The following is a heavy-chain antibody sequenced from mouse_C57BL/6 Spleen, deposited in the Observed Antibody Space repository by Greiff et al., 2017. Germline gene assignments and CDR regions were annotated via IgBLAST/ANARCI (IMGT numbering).Heavy chain of an antibody. CDR2: IRSKSNNYAT. V-gene: IGHV10-1*01. CDR3: VRLGLTGFYYYAMDY. CDR1: GFSFNTYA. D-gene: IGHD4-1*01. J-gene: IGHJ4*01. Sequence: EVQLVESGGGLVQPKGSLKLSCAASGFSFNTYAMNWVRQAPGKGLEWVARIRSKSNNYATYYADSVKDRFTISRDDSESMLYLQMINLKTEDTAMYYCVRLGLTGFYYYAMDYWGQGTSVTVSS.